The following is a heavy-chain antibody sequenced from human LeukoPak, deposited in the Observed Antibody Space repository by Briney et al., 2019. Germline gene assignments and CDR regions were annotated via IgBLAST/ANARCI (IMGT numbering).Heavy chain of an antibody. D-gene: IGHD3-16*01. V-gene: IGHV4-59*01. CDR1: GGSISSYY. Sequence: SETLSLTCTVSGGSISSYYWSWIRQPPGKGLEWIGYIYYSGSTNYNPSLKSRVTISVDTSKDQFSLKLSSVTAADTAVYYCARAEPGGVYYYYGMDVWGQGTTVTVSS. J-gene: IGHJ6*02. CDR2: IYYSGST. CDR3: ARAEPGGVYYYYGMDV.